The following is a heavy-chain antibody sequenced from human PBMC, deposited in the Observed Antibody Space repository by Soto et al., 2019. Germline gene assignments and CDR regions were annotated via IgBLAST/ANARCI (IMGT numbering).Heavy chain of an antibody. Sequence: SETLSLTCTVSGGSISSGGYYWSWIRQHPGKGLEWIGYIYYSGSTYYNPSLKSRVTISVDTSKNQFSLKLSSVTAADTAVYYCARAVSIPLPSRAARRGGWFDPWGQETLDIVSS. J-gene: IGHJ5*02. CDR1: GGSISSGGYY. D-gene: IGHD6-6*01. CDR3: ARAVSIPLPSRAARRGGWFDP. V-gene: IGHV4-31*03. CDR2: IYYSGST.